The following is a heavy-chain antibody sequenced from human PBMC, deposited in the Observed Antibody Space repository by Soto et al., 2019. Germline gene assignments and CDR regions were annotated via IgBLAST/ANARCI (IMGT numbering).Heavy chain of an antibody. CDR2: IIPIFGTA. J-gene: IGHJ6*02. Sequence: GASVKVSCKASGGTFSSYAISWVRQAPGQGLEWMGGIIPIFGTANYAQKFQGRVTITADESTSTAYMELSSLRSEDTAVYYCARATGSSTSFGLKSRNYYYYYYGMDVWGQGTTVTVSS. CDR3: ARATGSSTSFGLKSRNYYYYYYGMDV. CDR1: GGTFSSYA. D-gene: IGHD2-2*01. V-gene: IGHV1-69*13.